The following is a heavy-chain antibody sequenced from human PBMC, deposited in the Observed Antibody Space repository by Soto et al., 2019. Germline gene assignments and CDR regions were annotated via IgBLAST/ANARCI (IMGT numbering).Heavy chain of an antibody. J-gene: IGHJ4*02. CDR1: GFTVTDNH. CDR2: IYYNGNT. CDR3: ATGGDTAKDGY. Sequence: VQLVESGGGLVQPGGSLSLSCAGSGFTVTDNHMTWVRQAPGRGPEWVSTIYYNGNTFHADSVWGRFTISRDTSKNMLFLQMNSLRAEDTAVYYCATGGDTAKDGYWGQGTLVTVSS. D-gene: IGHD5-18*01. V-gene: IGHV3-53*01.